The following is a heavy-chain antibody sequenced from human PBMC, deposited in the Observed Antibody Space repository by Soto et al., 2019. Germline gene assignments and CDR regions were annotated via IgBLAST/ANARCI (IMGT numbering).Heavy chain of an antibody. CDR2: ISGSGGST. CDR3: AKDTQWLALSVFDY. CDR1: GFTFSSYA. J-gene: IGHJ4*02. V-gene: IGHV3-23*01. D-gene: IGHD6-19*01. Sequence: GESLKISCAASGFTFSSYAMSWVRQAPGKGLEWVSAISGSGGSTYYADSVMGRITISRDNSKNTLYLQMNSLRAEDTAVYYCAKDTQWLALSVFDYWGQGTLVTVSS.